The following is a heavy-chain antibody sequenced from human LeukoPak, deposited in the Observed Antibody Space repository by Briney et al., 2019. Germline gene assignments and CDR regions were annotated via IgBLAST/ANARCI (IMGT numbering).Heavy chain of an antibody. CDR3: ARDLSGIAGYTYGRGIDY. V-gene: IGHV3-7*01. CDR1: GFTFSSHW. CDR2: IKKDGREK. Sequence: GGSLRLSCAASGFTFSSHWMSWVRQAPGKGLEWVANIKKDGREKYYVDAVKGRFTISRDNAKTSLYLQMNSLRAEDTAVYYCARDLSGIAGYTYGRGIDYWGQGTLVTVSS. J-gene: IGHJ4*02. D-gene: IGHD5-18*01.